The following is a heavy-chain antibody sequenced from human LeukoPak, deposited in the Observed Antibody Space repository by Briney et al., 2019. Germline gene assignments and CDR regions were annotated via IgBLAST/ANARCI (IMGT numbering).Heavy chain of an antibody. CDR2: IIPIFGTA. J-gene: IGHJ6*03. CDR1: GGTFSSYA. D-gene: IGHD3-3*01. Sequence: AASVKVSCKASGGTFSSYAISWARQAPGQGLEWMGGIIPIFGTANYAQKFQGRVTITTDESTSTAYMELSSLRSEDTAVYYCARGFWSGSYYYYYMDVWGKGTTVTVSS. CDR3: ARGFWSGSYYYYYMDV. V-gene: IGHV1-69*05.